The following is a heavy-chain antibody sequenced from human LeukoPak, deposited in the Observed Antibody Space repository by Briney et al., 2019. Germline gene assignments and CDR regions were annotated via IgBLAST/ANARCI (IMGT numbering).Heavy chain of an antibody. Sequence: QAGGSLRLSCAASGFTFSSYAMSWVRQAPGKGLEWVSAISGSGGSTYYADSVKGRFTISRDNSKNALYLQMNSLRAEDTAVYYCAKGAGHIVVVTAQMDQPHFDYWGQGTLVTVSS. D-gene: IGHD2-21*02. CDR1: GFTFSSYA. J-gene: IGHJ4*02. V-gene: IGHV3-23*01. CDR3: AKGAGHIVVVTAQMDQPHFDY. CDR2: ISGSGGST.